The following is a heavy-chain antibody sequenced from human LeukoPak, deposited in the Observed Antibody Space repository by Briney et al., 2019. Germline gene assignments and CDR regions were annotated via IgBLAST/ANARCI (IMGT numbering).Heavy chain of an antibody. CDR1: GFAFHNYA. CDR3: AKDTGGNGAYFYAMDV. D-gene: IGHD4-23*01. Sequence: GGSLRLSCVGSGFAFHNYAMHWVRRPPGKGLEWVSAINWNSDNKAYADSVKGRFTISRDRARNSLYLQMDSLRPEDTALYYCAKDTGGNGAYFYAMDVWGQGTPVTVSS. CDR2: INWNSDNK. V-gene: IGHV3-9*01. J-gene: IGHJ6*02.